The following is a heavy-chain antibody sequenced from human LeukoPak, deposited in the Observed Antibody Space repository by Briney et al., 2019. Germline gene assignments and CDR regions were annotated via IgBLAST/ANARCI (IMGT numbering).Heavy chain of an antibody. Sequence: SETLSLTCTVSGGSISSGGYYWSWIRQHPGKGLEWIGYIYYSGSTYYNPSLKSRVTISVDTSKNRFSLKLSSVTAADTAVYYCARSLIAAPDYWGQGTLVTVSS. D-gene: IGHD6-6*01. V-gene: IGHV4-31*03. CDR1: GGSISSGGYY. CDR3: ARSLIAAPDY. CDR2: IYYSGST. J-gene: IGHJ4*02.